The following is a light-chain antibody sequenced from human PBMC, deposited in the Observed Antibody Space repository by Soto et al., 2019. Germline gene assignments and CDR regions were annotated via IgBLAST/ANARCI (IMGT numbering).Light chain of an antibody. CDR2: GAS. CDR1: QSVSSN. CDR3: QHLET. V-gene: IGKV3-15*01. J-gene: IGKJ1*01. Sequence: EIVMTQSPATLSLPPAETATLSCRASQSVSSNLAWYQQKPGQPPRLLIYGASTRATGIPARFSGSGSGTEFTRTISSLQSEDFAVYYCQHLETFGQGTKVEIK.